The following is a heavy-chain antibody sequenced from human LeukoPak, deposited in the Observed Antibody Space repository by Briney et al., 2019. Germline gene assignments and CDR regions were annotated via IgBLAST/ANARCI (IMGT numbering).Heavy chain of an antibody. Sequence: GGSLRLSCAASGFTFSRYAMSWVRQAPGKGLEWVSAISGSGESTYYADSVKGRFTISRDNSKNTLYLQMNSLRAEDTAVFYCTTSPSFDSSSYALNYWGQGTPVTVSS. CDR2: ISGSGEST. D-gene: IGHD6-13*01. J-gene: IGHJ4*02. V-gene: IGHV3-23*01. CDR3: TTSPSFDSSSYALNY. CDR1: GFTFSRYA.